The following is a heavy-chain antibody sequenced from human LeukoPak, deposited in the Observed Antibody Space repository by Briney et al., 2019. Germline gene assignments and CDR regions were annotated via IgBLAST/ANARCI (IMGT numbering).Heavy chain of an antibody. V-gene: IGHV4-34*01. Sequence: SETLSLTCAVYGGSFSGYYWSWIRQPPGKGLEWIGEINHSGSTNYNPSLKSRVTISVDTSKNQFSLKLSFVTAADTAVYYCARLEEGYGSGRRDNYYYYYMDVWGKGRTVTISS. CDR2: INHSGST. D-gene: IGHD3-10*01. CDR3: ARLEEGYGSGRRDNYYYYYMDV. CDR1: GGSFSGYY. J-gene: IGHJ6*03.